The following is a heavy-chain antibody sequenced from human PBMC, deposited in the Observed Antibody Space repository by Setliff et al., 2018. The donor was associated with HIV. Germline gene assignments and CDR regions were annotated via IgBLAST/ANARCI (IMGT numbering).Heavy chain of an antibody. CDR3: TRDRRGSNSWSGYNGGFDY. CDR1: GFTFSSYA. V-gene: IGHV3-23*01. J-gene: IGHJ4*02. Sequence: GSLRLSCAASGFTFSSYAMSWVRQAPGKGLEWVSGISGSGGSTYYADSVKGRFTISRDNSKNTLYLQMNSLTTEDTAVYFCTRDRRGSNSWSGYNGGFDYWGQGTLVTVSS. D-gene: IGHD3-3*01. CDR2: ISGSGGST.